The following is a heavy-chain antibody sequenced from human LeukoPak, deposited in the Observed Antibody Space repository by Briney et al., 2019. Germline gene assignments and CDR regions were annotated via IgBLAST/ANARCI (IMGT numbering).Heavy chain of an antibody. V-gene: IGHV3-21*01. CDR1: GFTFSSYS. CDR3: ARDRSGSYYRYNFDY. D-gene: IGHD3-10*01. Sequence: GGSLRLSCAASGFTFSSYSMNWVRQAPGKGLEWVSSISSSSSYIYYADSVKGRFTISRDNAKNSLYLQMNSLRAEDTAVYYCARDRSGSYYRYNFDYWGQGTLVTVSS. CDR2: ISSSSSYI. J-gene: IGHJ4*02.